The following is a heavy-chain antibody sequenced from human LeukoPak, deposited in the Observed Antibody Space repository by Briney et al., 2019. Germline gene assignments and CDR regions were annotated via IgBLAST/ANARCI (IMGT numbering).Heavy chain of an antibody. V-gene: IGHV1-3*01. CDR2: INAGNGNT. Sequence: ASVKVSCKVSGYTLTELSMHWVRQAPGQRLEWMGWINAGNGNTKYSQKFQGRVTITRDTSASTAYMELSSLRSEDTAVYYCARSCSSTSCYPNYYYYGMDVWGQGTTVTVSS. J-gene: IGHJ6*02. CDR1: GYTLTELS. D-gene: IGHD2-2*01. CDR3: ARSCSSTSCYPNYYYYGMDV.